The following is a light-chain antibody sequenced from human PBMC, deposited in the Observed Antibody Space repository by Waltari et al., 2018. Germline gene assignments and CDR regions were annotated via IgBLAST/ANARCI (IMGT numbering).Light chain of an antibody. CDR1: SSNIGSNT. Sequence: QSVLTQPPSASATPGQRVTIPCSGSSSNIGSNTVNWYLQLPGTAPKLLIYRNDQRPSGVPDRFSGSKSGTSASLAISGLQSEDEADYYCAAWDDSLNGPVFGGGTKLTVV. CDR3: AAWDDSLNGPV. CDR2: RND. V-gene: IGLV1-44*01. J-gene: IGLJ3*02.